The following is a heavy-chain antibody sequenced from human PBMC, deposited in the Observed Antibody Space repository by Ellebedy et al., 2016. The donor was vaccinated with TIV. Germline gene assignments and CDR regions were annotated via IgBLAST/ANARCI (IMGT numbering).Heavy chain of an antibody. V-gene: IGHV1-69*13. D-gene: IGHD4-23*01. CDR2: IIPIFGTA. CDR3: ARRPDYGGNLRLAFEI. CDR1: GGTFSSYA. J-gene: IGHJ3*02. Sequence: ASVKVSCTASGGTFSSYAISWVRQAPGQGLEWMGGIIPIFGTANYAQKFQGRVTITADESTSTAYLQWSSLKASDTAMYYCARRPDYGGNLRLAFEIWGQGTMVTVSS.